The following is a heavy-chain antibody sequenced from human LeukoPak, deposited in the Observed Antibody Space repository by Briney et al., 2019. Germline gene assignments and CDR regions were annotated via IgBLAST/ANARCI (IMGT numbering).Heavy chain of an antibody. Sequence: SGPTLVNPAQTLTLTCTFSGFSLSASGVGVGWIRQPPGKALEWLAFIYWNDDNRYSPSLNSRPTITTDTSKNQVVLTMTNMDPVDTATYSGARRPSWAPHNWFDPGGQGTLVTVSA. D-gene: IGHD3-16*01. CDR3: ARRPSWAPHNWFDP. CDR2: IYWNDDN. CDR1: GFSLSASGVG. J-gene: IGHJ5*02. V-gene: IGHV2-5*01.